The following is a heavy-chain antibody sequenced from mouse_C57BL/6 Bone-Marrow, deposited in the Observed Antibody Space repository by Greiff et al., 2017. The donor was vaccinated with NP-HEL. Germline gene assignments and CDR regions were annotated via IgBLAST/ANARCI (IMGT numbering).Heavy chain of an antibody. V-gene: IGHV5-17*01. CDR3: ARNPPLLRHLYFDV. J-gene: IGHJ1*03. D-gene: IGHD1-2*01. CDR1: GFTFSDYG. Sequence: EVKLVESGGGLVKPGGSLKLSCAASGFTFSDYGMHWVRQAPEKGLEWVAYISSGSSTIYYADTVKGRFTISRDNAKNTLFLQMTSLRSEDTAMYYCARNPPLLRHLYFDVWGTGTTVTVSS. CDR2: ISSGSSTI.